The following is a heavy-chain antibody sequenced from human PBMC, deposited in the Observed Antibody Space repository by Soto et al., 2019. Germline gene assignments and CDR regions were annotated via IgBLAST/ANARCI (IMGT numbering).Heavy chain of an antibody. V-gene: IGHV1-3*01. J-gene: IGHJ4*02. CDR3: AREDLGWGSGSYGY. CDR1: GYTFTSYA. D-gene: IGHD3-10*01. CDR2: INAGNGNT. Sequence: ASVKVSCKASGYTFTSYAMHWVRQAPGQRLEWMGWINAGNGNTKYSQKFQGRVTITRDTSARTAYMELSSLRTEDTAVYYCAREDLGWGSGSYGYWGQGTLVTVSS.